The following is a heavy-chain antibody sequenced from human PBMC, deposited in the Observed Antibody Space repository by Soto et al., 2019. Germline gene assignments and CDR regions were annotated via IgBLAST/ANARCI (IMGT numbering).Heavy chain of an antibody. J-gene: IGHJ5*02. D-gene: IGHD6-13*01. CDR3: ARDGWAAACRWFDP. V-gene: IGHV4-59*01. Sequence: SETLSLTCTVSGGSISSYYWSWIRQPPGKGLEWIGYIYYSGSTNYNPSLKSRVTISVDTSKNQFSLKLSSVTAADTAVYYCARDGWAAACRWFDPWGQGTLVTVSS. CDR1: GGSISSYY. CDR2: IYYSGST.